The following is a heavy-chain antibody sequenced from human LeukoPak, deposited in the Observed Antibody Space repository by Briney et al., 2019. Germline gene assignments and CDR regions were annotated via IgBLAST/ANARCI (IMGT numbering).Heavy chain of an antibody. D-gene: IGHD3-22*01. J-gene: IGHJ4*02. V-gene: IGHV3-7*01. CDR1: GITFSSYW. CDR3: ARDYYDSSGFWGGDY. CDR2: IKQDGSEK. Sequence: GGSLRLSCATSGITFSSYWMTWVRQAPGKGLEWVANIKQDGSEKYYVDSVKGRFTISRDNAKNSLYLQMNSLRAEDTAVYFCARDYYDSSGFWGGDYWGQGTLVTVSS.